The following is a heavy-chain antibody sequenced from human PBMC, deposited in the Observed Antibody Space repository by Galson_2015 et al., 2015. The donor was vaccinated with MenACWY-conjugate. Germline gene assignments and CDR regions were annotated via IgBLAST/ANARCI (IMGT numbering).Heavy chain of an antibody. V-gene: IGHV6-1*01. Sequence: CAISGDSVSSNSAAWNWIRQSPSRGLEWLGRTYYRSKWYNDYAVSVKSRITINPDTSKNQFSLQLNSVTPEDTAVYYCARDRGSSWYVGYYYYYMDVWGKGTTVTVSS. D-gene: IGHD6-13*01. J-gene: IGHJ6*03. CDR2: TYYRSKWYN. CDR3: ARDRGSSWYVGYYYYYMDV. CDR1: GDSVSSNSAA.